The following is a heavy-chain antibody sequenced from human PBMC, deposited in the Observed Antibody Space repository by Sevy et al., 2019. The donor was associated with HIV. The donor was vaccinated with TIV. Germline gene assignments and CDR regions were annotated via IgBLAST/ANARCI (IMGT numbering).Heavy chain of an antibody. V-gene: IGHV1-18*01. D-gene: IGHD5-12*01. Sequence: ASVKVSCKASGYPFTSYGITWVRQAPGQGLEWMGWISAHNDDTNYAQKLHGRVTMTTDTPTSTAYMELRSLRSDDTAVYYCAIEMKGWLQSADFADWGQGTLVTVSS. CDR1: GYPFTSYG. J-gene: IGHJ4*02. CDR3: AIEMKGWLQSADFAD. CDR2: ISAHNDDT.